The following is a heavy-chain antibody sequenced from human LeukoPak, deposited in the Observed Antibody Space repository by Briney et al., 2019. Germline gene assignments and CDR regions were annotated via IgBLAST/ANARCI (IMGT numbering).Heavy chain of an antibody. CDR2: IIPFLGTA. D-gene: IGHD4-17*01. Sequence: ASVKVSCKASGGTFSSYGMSWVRQAPGQGLEWMGGIIPFLGTANYAQKFQGRVTITADESTSTAYMELSSLRSEDTAVYYCARDSDYGDYYDAFHIWGRGTLVTVSS. V-gene: IGHV1-69*13. J-gene: IGHJ3*02. CDR1: GGTFSSYG. CDR3: ARDSDYGDYYDAFHI.